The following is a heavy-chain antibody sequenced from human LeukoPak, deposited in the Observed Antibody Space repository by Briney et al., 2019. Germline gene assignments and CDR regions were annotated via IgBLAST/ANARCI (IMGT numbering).Heavy chain of an antibody. CDR3: ARLGGGYYDSSGPDDY. D-gene: IGHD3-22*01. J-gene: IGHJ4*02. CDR1: GGSISSSSYY. Sequence: ETLSLTCTVSGGSISSSSYYWGWIRQPPGKGLEWVSVIYSGGSTYYADSVKGRFTISRDNSKNTLYLQMNSLRAEDTAVYYCARLGGGYYDSSGPDDYWGQGTLVTVSS. CDR2: IYSGGST. V-gene: IGHV3-53*01.